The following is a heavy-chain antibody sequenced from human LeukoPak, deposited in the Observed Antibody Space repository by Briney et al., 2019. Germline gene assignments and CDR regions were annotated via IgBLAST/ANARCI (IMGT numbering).Heavy chain of an antibody. D-gene: IGHD4-23*01. CDR1: GIIFSAAG. V-gene: IGHV3-30*02. CDR2: IWSVGSNK. J-gene: IGHJ4*02. Sequence: GGSLRLSCVASGIIFSAAGMHWVRQAPGKGLEWVAFIWSVGSNKYYTDSVKGRFTISRDDSKNTVYLQMNSLRPEDTAVYYCAKDKGKLYFDYWGQGILVTVSS. CDR3: AKDKGKLYFDY.